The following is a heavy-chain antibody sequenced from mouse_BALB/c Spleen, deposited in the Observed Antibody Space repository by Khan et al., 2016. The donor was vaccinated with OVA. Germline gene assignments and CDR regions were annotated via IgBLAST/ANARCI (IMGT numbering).Heavy chain of an antibody. D-gene: IGHD2-2*01. J-gene: IGHJ3*01. CDR3: AIIYDGYDWFTY. CDR1: GLSLTNYG. Sequence: VQLVESGPGLVAPSQSLSITCTVSGLSLTNYGISWIRQPPGKGLEWLGVIWGDGSTNYHSALISRLSINKDNSKSQVFLKLNSLQTDDTATYYCAIIYDGYDWFTYWGQGTLVTVSA. V-gene: IGHV2-3*01. CDR2: IWGDGST.